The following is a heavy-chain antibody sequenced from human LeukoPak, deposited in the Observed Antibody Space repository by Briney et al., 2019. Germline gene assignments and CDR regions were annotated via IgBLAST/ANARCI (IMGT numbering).Heavy chain of an antibody. CDR3: ARVWSGNYYEDRGAFDI. J-gene: IGHJ3*02. V-gene: IGHV4-4*07. CDR1: GDSISYFY. D-gene: IGHD3-22*01. CDR2: ISGSGST. Sequence: PSETLSLTCSVSGDSISYFYWSWIRQAAGKGLEWIGRISGSGSTDYNASLKSRVTMSVDTSKNQLSLKVISVTAADTAVYYCARVWSGNYYEDRGAFDIWGQGTMVTVSS.